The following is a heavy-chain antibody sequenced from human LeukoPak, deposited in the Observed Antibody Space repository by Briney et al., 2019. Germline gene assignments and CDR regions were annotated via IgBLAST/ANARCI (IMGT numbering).Heavy chain of an antibody. V-gene: IGHV4-59*01. Sequence: SETLSLTCTVSGGSISSYYWSWIRQPPGKGLEWIGYIYYSGSTNYNPSLKSRVTISVDTSKNQFSLKLSSVTAADTAVYYCARDDTILTGFDYWGQGTLVTVSS. D-gene: IGHD3-9*01. J-gene: IGHJ4*02. CDR3: ARDDTILTGFDY. CDR1: GGSISSYY. CDR2: IYYSGST.